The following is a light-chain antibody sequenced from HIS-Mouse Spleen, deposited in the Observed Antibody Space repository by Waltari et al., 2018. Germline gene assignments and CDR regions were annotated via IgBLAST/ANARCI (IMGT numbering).Light chain of an antibody. J-gene: IGLJ1*01. CDR1: SRDAGGYNY. V-gene: IGLV2-11*01. CDR3: CSYAGSYTGV. CDR2: HVS. Sequence: QSALTQPRSVSGSPGQSVTISCTGTSRDAGGYNYFSWYHQHPGKAPKLMFYHVSKRPSGVPDRFSGSKSGNTASLTISGLQAEDEADYYCCSYAGSYTGVFGTGTKVTVL.